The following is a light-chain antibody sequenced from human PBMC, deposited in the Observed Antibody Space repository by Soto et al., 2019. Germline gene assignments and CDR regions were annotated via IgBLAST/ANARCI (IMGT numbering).Light chain of an antibody. J-gene: IGLJ2*01. Sequence: QSVLTQPPSVSAAPRQKVTMSCSGSSSNIGNNLVSWYQQFPGTAPKLLIYDNNKRPSGIPDRFSGSKSGTSATLGITGLQTGDEADYYCGAWDSSLSAGVFGGGTKLTVL. CDR1: SSNIGNNL. CDR3: GAWDSSLSAGV. V-gene: IGLV1-51*01. CDR2: DNN.